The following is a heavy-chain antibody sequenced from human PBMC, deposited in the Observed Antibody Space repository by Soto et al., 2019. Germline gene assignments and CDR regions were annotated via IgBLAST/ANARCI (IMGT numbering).Heavy chain of an antibody. D-gene: IGHD5-12*01. CDR2: IWYDGSNK. V-gene: IGHV3-33*01. CDR3: ASSRDGYNSGIDY. CDR1: GFTFTSYG. Sequence: QVQLVESGGGVVQPGRSLRLSCAVSGFTFTSYGMHWVRQAPGKGLEWVALIWYDGSNKYYADSVKGRFTISRDNSKNTLYLQMNSLRAEDTAVYYCASSRDGYNSGIDYWGQGTLVTVSS. J-gene: IGHJ4*02.